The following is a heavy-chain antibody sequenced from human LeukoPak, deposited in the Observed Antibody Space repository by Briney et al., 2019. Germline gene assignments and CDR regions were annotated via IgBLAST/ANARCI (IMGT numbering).Heavy chain of an antibody. CDR1: GFTFSSYG. CDR3: AKDEFGYCSSTSCYILDY. D-gene: IGHD2-2*01. J-gene: IGHJ4*02. Sequence: GGSLRLSCAASGFTFSSYGMHWVRQAPGKGLEWVAFIRYDGSNKYYADSAKGRFTISRDNSKNTLYLQMKSLRGEDRAVYYCAKDEFGYCSSTSCYILDYWGQGTLVTVSS. V-gene: IGHV3-30*02. CDR2: IRYDGSNK.